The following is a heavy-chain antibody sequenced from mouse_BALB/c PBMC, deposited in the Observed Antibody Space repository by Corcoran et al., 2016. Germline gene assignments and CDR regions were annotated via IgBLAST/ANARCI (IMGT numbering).Heavy chain of an antibody. J-gene: IGHJ1*01. CDR1: GYSFTGYY. CDR2: ISCYNGAT. Sequence: LVKTGASVKISCKASGYSFTGYYMHWVKQSHGKSREWIGYISCYNGATSYNRKFKGKATFTVDTSSSTAYMQFNSLTSEDSAVYYCARYGNPHWYFYVWGAGTTVTVSS. V-gene: IGHV1S34*01. CDR3: ARYGNPHWYFYV. D-gene: IGHD2-1*01.